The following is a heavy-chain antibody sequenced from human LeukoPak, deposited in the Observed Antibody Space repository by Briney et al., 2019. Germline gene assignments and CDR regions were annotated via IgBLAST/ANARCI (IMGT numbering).Heavy chain of an antibody. CDR1: GGSISSGDYY. CDR3: ARGYSGYDYQAVFDY. CDR2: IYYSGST. V-gene: IGHV4-30-4*01. D-gene: IGHD5-12*01. J-gene: IGHJ4*02. Sequence: SETLSLTCTVSGGSISSGDYYWSWIRQPPGKGLEWLGYIYYSGSTYYNPSLKSRVTISVDTSKNQFSLKLSSVTAADTAVYYCARGYSGYDYQAVFDYWGQGTLVTVSS.